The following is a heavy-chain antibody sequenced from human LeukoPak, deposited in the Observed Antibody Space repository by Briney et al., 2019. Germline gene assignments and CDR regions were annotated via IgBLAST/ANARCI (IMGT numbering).Heavy chain of an antibody. J-gene: IGHJ3*02. CDR3: VKVLSSGSYRGAFDI. CDR1: GFTFSSYG. CDR2: IWYDGSNK. Sequence: GRSLRLSCAASGFTFSSYGMHWVRQAPGKGLEWVAVIWYDGSNKYYADSVKGRFTISRDNSKKMLYLQMNSLRVEDTAVYYCVKVLSSGSYRGAFDIWGQGTKVTVSS. D-gene: IGHD1-26*01. V-gene: IGHV3-33*06.